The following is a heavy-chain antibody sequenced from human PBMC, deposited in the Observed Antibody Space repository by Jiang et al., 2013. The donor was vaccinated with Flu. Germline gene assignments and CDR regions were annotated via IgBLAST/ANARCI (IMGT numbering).Heavy chain of an antibody. D-gene: IGHD2-8*02. Sequence: VQLLESGGGVVQPGRSLTLSCAASGFFFSGYGMHWVRQAPGKGLEWVGFIWYDGTKQYLVDSVRGRFTMSRDNSENTVFLQMNSLRAEDTAVYYCARDSWYTLYDTFGTWGQGTMVTVSS. CDR3: ARDSWYTLYDTFGT. J-gene: IGHJ3*02. CDR2: IWYDGTKQ. CDR1: GFFFSGYG. V-gene: IGHV3-33*01.